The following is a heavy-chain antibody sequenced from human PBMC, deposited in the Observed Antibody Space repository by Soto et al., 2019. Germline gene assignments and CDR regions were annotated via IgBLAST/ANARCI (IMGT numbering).Heavy chain of an antibody. V-gene: IGHV1-2*04. CDR2: INPDSGGT. J-gene: IGHJ3*02. CDR1: GYIFSAYY. Sequence: QVQLVQSGAEVQKPGASVKVSCKASGYIFSAYYIHWVRQAPGQGLEWMGWINPDSGGTKYAKKFQGWVTMTRDTSIVTAYMDLSRLKSDDTAMYYWARGETGVDDAFDIWGQGTTVTVSS. D-gene: IGHD1-1*01. CDR3: ARGETGVDDAFDI.